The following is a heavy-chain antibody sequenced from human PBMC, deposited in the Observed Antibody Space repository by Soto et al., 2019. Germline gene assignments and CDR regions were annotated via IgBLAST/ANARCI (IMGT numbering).Heavy chain of an antibody. CDR1: GFTFSSYG. CDR2: IWYDGSNK. Sequence: GGSLRLSCAASGFTFSSYGMHWVRQAPGKGLEWVAVIWYDGSNKYYADSVKGRFTISRDNSKNTLYLQMNSLRAEDTAVYYCARVSRSSGWYPDYWGQGTLVTVSS. V-gene: IGHV3-33*01. J-gene: IGHJ4*02. CDR3: ARVSRSSGWYPDY. D-gene: IGHD6-19*01.